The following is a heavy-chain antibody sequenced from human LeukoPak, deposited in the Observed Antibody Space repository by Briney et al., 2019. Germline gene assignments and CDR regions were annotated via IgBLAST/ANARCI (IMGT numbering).Heavy chain of an antibody. D-gene: IGHD3-22*01. V-gene: IGHV1-46*01. CDR2: INPINGGT. Sequence: GASVKVSCKASGYTSTSYYMHWVRQAPGQGLEWMGIINPINGGTTSAQKFQGRVTMTRDTSTSTVYMELSSLRSEDTAAYYCARARGGYQNAFDIWGQGTMVTVS. CDR1: GYTSTSYY. J-gene: IGHJ3*02. CDR3: ARARGGYQNAFDI.